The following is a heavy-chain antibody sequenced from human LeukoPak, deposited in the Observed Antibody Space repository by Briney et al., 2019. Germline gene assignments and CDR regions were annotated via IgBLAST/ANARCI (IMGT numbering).Heavy chain of an antibody. CDR1: GFTFSGYG. V-gene: IGHV3-30*18. D-gene: IGHD5-18*01. CDR3: AKDPYSYGFTGDC. Sequence: GRSLRLSCAASGFTFSGYGMHWVRQAPGKGLEWVAVVSFDGSDKYYADSVKGRFTISRDNSKNTLYLHMNRLRAEDTAVYYCAKDPYSYGFTGDCWGQGTLVTVSS. J-gene: IGHJ4*02. CDR2: VSFDGSDK.